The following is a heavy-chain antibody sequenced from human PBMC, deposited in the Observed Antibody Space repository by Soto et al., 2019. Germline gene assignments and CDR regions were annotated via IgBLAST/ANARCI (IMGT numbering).Heavy chain of an antibody. V-gene: IGHV3-33*05. D-gene: IGHD3-22*01. Sequence: QMQLVESGGGVVQPGRSLRLSCVASGFPFREFGMHWVRQAPGKGLEWVALISYDGSDYADSVKGRFTISRDDSRDTLFLHMDNLRPDDTGVYYCARRWNYYLAFWGQGTLVAVSS. CDR2: ISYDGSD. CDR1: GFPFREFG. J-gene: IGHJ4*02. CDR3: ARRWNYYLAF.